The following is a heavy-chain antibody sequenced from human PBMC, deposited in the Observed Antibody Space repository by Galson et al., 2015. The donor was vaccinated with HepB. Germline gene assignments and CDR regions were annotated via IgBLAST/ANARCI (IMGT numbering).Heavy chain of an antibody. CDR2: ISAYNGNT. V-gene: IGHV1-18*01. Sequence: SVKVSCKASGGTFSSYAISWVRQAPGQGLEWMGWISAYNGNTNYAQKLQGRVTMTTDTSTSTAYMELRSLRSDDTAVYYCARDSPLDVWGKGTTVTASS. CDR1: GGTFSSYA. CDR3: ARDSPLDV. J-gene: IGHJ6*04.